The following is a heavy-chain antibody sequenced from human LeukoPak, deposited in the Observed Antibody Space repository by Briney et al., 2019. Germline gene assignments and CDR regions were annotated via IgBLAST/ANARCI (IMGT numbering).Heavy chain of an antibody. Sequence: SVKVSCKASGGTFISYAISWVRQAPGQGLEWMGGIIPIFGTANYAQKFQGRVTITTDESTSTAYMELSSLRSEDTAVYYCAREASYSSSWYNHFDYWGQGTLVTVSS. CDR3: AREASYSSSWYNHFDY. CDR1: GGTFISYA. V-gene: IGHV1-69*05. D-gene: IGHD6-13*01. CDR2: IIPIFGTA. J-gene: IGHJ4*02.